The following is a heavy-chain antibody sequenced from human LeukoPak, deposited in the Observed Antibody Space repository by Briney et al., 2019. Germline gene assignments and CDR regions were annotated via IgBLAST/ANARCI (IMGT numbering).Heavy chain of an antibody. CDR2: IYYSGST. Sequence: SETLSLTCTVSGGSISSYYWSWIRQPPGKGLEWIGYIYYSGSTNYNPSLKSRVTISVDTSKNQFSLKLSSVTAADTAVHYCARAALNRYAEGLYDYWGQGTLVTVSS. D-gene: IGHD2-8*01. V-gene: IGHV4-59*08. J-gene: IGHJ4*02. CDR1: GGSISSYY. CDR3: ARAALNRYAEGLYDY.